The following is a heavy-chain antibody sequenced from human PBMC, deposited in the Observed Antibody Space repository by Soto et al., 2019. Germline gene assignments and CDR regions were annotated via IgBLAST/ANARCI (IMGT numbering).Heavy chain of an antibody. J-gene: IGHJ4*02. D-gene: IGHD6-19*01. CDR3: VKGGWLDD. V-gene: IGHV3-23*01. CDR2: ISSSGHTT. Sequence: EVHLLESGGGLVQPGGSLRLSCAASGFTFSGYEMSWARQGPGKGLEWVSFISSSGHTTYYADSVKGRFTMSRDNSKNTLYLQRSSLRGEDTALYYCVKGGWLDDWGQGSLVTVSS. CDR1: GFTFSGYE.